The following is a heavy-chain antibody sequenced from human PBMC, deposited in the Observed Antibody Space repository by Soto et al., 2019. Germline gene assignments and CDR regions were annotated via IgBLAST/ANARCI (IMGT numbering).Heavy chain of an antibody. CDR2: IYYGGST. CDR1: RGALSGYS. Sequence: LSLTCAVYRGALSGYSWNWIRQPPGKGLEWIGYIYYGGSTYYNPSLKSRATISGDTSKNQFSLKLSSVTAADTAVYYCARGGYYYENSGQNAYDYWGQGILVTV. D-gene: IGHD3-22*01. J-gene: IGHJ4*01. CDR3: ARGGYYYENSGQNAYDY. V-gene: IGHV4-34*09.